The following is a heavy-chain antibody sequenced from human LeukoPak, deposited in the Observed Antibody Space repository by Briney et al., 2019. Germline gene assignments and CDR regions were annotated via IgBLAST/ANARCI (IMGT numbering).Heavy chain of an antibody. CDR1: GITLSNYA. CDR3: AKRGVVIRVILVGFHKEAYYFDS. Sequence: GGSLRLSCAVSGITLSNYAMTWARQAPGKGLEWVAGISGSGGGTNYADSVKGRFTIYRDNYKNTLYLQMNSLGAEDTAVYFCAKRGVVIRVILVGFHKEAYYFDSWGQGALVTVSS. V-gene: IGHV3-23*01. D-gene: IGHD3-22*01. J-gene: IGHJ4*02. CDR2: ISGSGGGT.